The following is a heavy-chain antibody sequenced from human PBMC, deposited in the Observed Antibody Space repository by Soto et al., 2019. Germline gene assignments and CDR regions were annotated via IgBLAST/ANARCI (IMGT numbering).Heavy chain of an antibody. CDR3: ARYYDFWSGHTPYGMDV. V-gene: IGHV1-18*04. Sequence: ASVKVSCKPSGYPFTNYGISWVRQAPGQGLEWMGWISPYSGNTNYALKFQGRVTMTTDTPTRTAYMELRSLRSDDTVVYYCARYYDFWSGHTPYGMDVWGQGTTVTVSS. D-gene: IGHD3-3*01. CDR1: GYPFTNYG. CDR2: ISPYSGNT. J-gene: IGHJ6*02.